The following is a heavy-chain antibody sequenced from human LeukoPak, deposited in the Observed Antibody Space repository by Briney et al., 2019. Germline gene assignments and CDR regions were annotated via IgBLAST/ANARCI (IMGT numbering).Heavy chain of an antibody. V-gene: IGHV1-18*01. J-gene: IGHJ4*02. CDR3: ARDTAAAGTKQNDY. CDR1: GYTFTSYG. D-gene: IGHD6-13*01. CDR2: ISAYNGNT. Sequence: ASVKVSCKASGYTFTSYGISWVRQAPGQGLEWMGWISAYNGNTNYAQRLQGRVTMTTDTSTSTAYMELRSLRSDDTAVYYCARDTAAAGTKQNDYWGQGTLVTVSS.